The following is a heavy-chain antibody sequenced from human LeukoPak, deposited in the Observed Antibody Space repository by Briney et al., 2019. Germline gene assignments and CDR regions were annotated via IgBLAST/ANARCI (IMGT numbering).Heavy chain of an antibody. J-gene: IGHJ4*02. D-gene: IGHD6-19*01. CDR3: ARAGSSGWDIDY. Sequence: SETLSLTCTVSGGAISSYYWSWVRQPPGQGLEWIGYIYYSGNTNYNPSLKSRVTISVDTSKNQFSLKLSSVTAADTAVYYCARAGSSGWDIDYWGQGTLIIVSS. V-gene: IGHV4-59*01. CDR2: IYYSGNT. CDR1: GGAISSYY.